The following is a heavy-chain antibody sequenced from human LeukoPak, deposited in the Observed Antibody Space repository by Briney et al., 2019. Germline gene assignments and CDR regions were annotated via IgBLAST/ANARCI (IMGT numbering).Heavy chain of an antibody. D-gene: IGHD1-26*01. CDR2: IYYSGST. J-gene: IGHJ4*02. CDR1: GGSISSYY. V-gene: IGHV4-59*01. CDR3: ARAPAIVGATAIDY. Sequence: PSETLSLTCTVSGGSISSYYWSWIRQPPGKGLEWIGYIYYSGSTNYTPSLKSRVTISVDTSKNQFSLKLSSVTAADTAVYYCARAPAIVGATAIDYWGQGTLVTVSS.